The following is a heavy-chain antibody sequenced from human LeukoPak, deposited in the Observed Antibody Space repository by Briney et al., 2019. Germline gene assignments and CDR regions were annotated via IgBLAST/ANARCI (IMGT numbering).Heavy chain of an antibody. CDR2: IYTSGST. V-gene: IGHV4-61*02. CDR1: GGSISSGSYY. Sequence: PSQTLSLTCTVSGGSISSGSYYWSWIRQPAGKGLEWIGRIYTSGSTNYNPSLKSRVTISVDTSKNQFSLKLSSVTAADTAVYYCARVGGAGTFLDYWGQGTLVTVSS. CDR3: ARVGGAGTFLDY. J-gene: IGHJ4*02. D-gene: IGHD6-19*01.